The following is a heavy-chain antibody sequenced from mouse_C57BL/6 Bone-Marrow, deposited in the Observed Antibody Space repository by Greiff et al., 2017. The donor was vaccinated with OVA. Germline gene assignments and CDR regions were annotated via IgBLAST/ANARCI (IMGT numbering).Heavy chain of an antibody. Sequence: EVQLQQSGPELVKPGASVKISCKASGYTFTDYYMNWVKQSHGKSLEWIGDINPNNGGTSYNQKFKGKATLTVDKSSSTAYMELRSLTSEDSAVYYCARGGIYYYGSSYPDAMDYWGQGTSVTVSS. J-gene: IGHJ4*01. CDR3: ARGGIYYYGSSYPDAMDY. D-gene: IGHD1-1*01. CDR2: INPNNGGT. V-gene: IGHV1-26*01. CDR1: GYTFTDYY.